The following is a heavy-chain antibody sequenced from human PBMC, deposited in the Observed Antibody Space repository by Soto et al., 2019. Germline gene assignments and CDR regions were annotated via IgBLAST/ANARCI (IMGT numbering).Heavy chain of an antibody. CDR1: GYTFTSHG. CDR2: ISAYNGDT. CDR3: ARMVRGSNIDYSPYRDV. V-gene: IGHV1-18*01. Sequence: QVQLVQSGAEVKKPGASVKVSCKASGYTFTSHGISWVRQAPGQGLEWMGWISAYNGDTNYAQKLQGRVTVTTDTSTSTAYMELRSLRSEDTAVYYCARMVRGSNIDYSPYRDVWGKGTTVTVSS. J-gene: IGHJ6*03. D-gene: IGHD3-10*01.